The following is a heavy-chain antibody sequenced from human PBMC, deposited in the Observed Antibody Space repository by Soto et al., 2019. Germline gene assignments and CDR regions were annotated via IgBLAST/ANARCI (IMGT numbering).Heavy chain of an antibody. V-gene: IGHV4-31*03. D-gene: IGHD4-17*01. CDR3: ASWPAVTTPRSPVDY. CDR1: GGSISSGGYY. J-gene: IGHJ4*02. CDR2: IYYSGST. Sequence: QVQLQESGPGLVKLSQTLSLTCTVSGGSISSGGYYWSWIRQHPGKGLEWIGYIYYSGSTYYNPSLKSRVTISVDTSKNQFSLKLSSVTAADTAVYYCASWPAVTTPRSPVDYWGQGTLVTVSS.